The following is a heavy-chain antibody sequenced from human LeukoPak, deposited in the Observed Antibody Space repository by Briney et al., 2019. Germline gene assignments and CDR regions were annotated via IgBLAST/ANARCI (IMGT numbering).Heavy chain of an antibody. Sequence: SETLSLTCTVSGGSISSSSYYWGWIRQPPGKGLEWIGSIYYSGSTYYNPSLKSRVTISVDTSKNQFSLKLSSVTAADTAVYYCVSRVHFGESPTPFDYWGQGTLVAVSS. V-gene: IGHV4-39*01. D-gene: IGHD3-10*01. CDR1: GGSISSSSYY. J-gene: IGHJ4*02. CDR3: VSRVHFGESPTPFDY. CDR2: IYYSGST.